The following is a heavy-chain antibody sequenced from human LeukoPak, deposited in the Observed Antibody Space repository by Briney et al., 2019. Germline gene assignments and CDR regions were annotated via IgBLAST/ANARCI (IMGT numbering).Heavy chain of an antibody. D-gene: IGHD5-12*01. CDR2: FYDSGST. CDR1: GGSIRSRNYY. Sequence: SETLSLTCTVSGGSIRSRNYYWDWIRQPPGKGLEWIGNFYDSGSTYYNPSLKSRVTISGDTSKNQFSLKLTSVTAADTAVYYCARHTRPGCSGYENAFDIWGQGTMVSVSS. V-gene: IGHV4-39*01. J-gene: IGHJ3*02. CDR3: ARHTRPGCSGYENAFDI.